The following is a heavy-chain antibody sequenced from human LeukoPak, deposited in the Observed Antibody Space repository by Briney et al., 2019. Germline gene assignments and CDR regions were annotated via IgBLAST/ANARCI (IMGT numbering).Heavy chain of an antibody. D-gene: IGHD1-26*01. CDR2: IYYSGST. V-gene: IGHV4-39*01. CDR3: ARLVRGRGSYLAFDS. CDR1: GDSISSSSYY. Sequence: SETLSLTCTVSGDSISSSSYYWGWIRQPPGKGLEWNGCIYYSGSTYYNPYLQSRVTISVATSKNQFSLNLGTVTAADTDLYYCARLVRGRGSYLAFDSWGEATMVTVSS. J-gene: IGHJ3*02.